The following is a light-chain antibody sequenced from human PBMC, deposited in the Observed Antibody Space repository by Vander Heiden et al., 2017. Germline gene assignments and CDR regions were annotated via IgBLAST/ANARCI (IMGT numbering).Light chain of an antibody. CDR1: SSDVGSDNL. J-gene: IGLJ2*01. Sequence: QSALTQPASVSGSPGQSKTNPRTGTSSDVGSDNLVSWYQQQPGKALILIIYEISKRPSGVSIRFSCSESDTTASLTISELQAEGESDYYFRSYAGSSSFFGGGTKLTVL. V-gene: IGLV2-23*02. CDR2: EIS. CDR3: RSYAGSSSF.